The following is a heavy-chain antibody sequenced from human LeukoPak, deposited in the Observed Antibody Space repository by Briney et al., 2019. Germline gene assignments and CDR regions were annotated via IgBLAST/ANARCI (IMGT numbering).Heavy chain of an antibody. CDR2: LYTGGST. CDR3: ARSYYYDSSHTADY. CDR1: GFTVSSNY. V-gene: IGHV3-66*01. D-gene: IGHD3-22*01. Sequence: GGSLRLSCAASGFTVSSNYMSWVRQAPGKGLEWGSVLYTGGSTYYADSVKGRFTISRDNSENTLYLQMNSLRAEDTAVYYCARSYYYDSSHTADYWGQGTLVTVSS. J-gene: IGHJ4*02.